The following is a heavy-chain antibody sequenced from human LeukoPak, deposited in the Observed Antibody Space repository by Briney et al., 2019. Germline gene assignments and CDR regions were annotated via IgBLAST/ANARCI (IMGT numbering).Heavy chain of an antibody. CDR1: GFTFSSYG. CDR3: AKDQTGRYCSSTSCYGGAFDI. Sequence: GGSLRLSCAASGFTFSSYGMHWVRQAPGKGLEWVAVIWYGGSNKYYADSVKGRFTISRDNSKNTLYLQMNSLRAEDTAVYYCAKDQTGRYCSSTSCYGGAFDIWGQGTMVTVSS. V-gene: IGHV3-30*02. J-gene: IGHJ3*02. D-gene: IGHD2-2*01. CDR2: IWYGGSNK.